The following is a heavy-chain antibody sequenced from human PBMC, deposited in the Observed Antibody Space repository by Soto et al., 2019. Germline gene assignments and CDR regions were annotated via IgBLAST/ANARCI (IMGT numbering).Heavy chain of an antibody. CDR3: ARDKDFWSGPPHQEHLAP. CDR1: GYTFTSYG. CDR2: IGAYNGNT. V-gene: IGHV1-18*01. J-gene: IGHJ5*02. Sequence: ASVKVSCKASGYTFTSYGISWVRQAPGQGLEWMGWIGAYNGNTNYAQKLQGRVTMTTDTSTSTAYMELRSLRSDDTAVYYCARDKDFWSGPPHQEHLAPWGQGTLVTVSS. D-gene: IGHD3-3*01.